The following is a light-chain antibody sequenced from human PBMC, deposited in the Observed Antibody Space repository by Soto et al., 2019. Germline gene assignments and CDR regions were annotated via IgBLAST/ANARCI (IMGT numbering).Light chain of an antibody. J-gene: IGLJ1*01. CDR2: DVS. CDR3: SSYAGSNNFDV. CDR1: SSDVGGYNY. V-gene: IGLV2-8*01. Sequence: QSALTQPPSASGSPGQSVTISCTGTSSDVGGYNYVSWYQQHPGKAPKLMISDVSKRPSGVPDRFSGSKSGNTASLTVSGLQAEDEADYYCSSYAGSNNFDVFGTGTKVTVL.